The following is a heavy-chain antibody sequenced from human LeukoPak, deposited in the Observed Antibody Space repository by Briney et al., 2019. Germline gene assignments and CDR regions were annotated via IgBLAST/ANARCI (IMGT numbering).Heavy chain of an antibody. D-gene: IGHD1-14*01. CDR1: GFTFSNYW. J-gene: IGHJ4*02. V-gene: IGHV3-74*01. CDR2: INSDGSGP. CDR3: ARDVYGLGDY. Sequence: GGSLRLSCVASGFTFSNYWMHWVRQAPEKGLMWVSKINSDGSGPDYADSVKGRFTISRDNAKHTLYLQMNSLRAEDTAVYYCARDVYGLGDYWGQGTLVTVSS.